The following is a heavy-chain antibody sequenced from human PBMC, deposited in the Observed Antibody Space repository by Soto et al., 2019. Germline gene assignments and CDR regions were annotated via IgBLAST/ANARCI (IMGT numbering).Heavy chain of an antibody. D-gene: IGHD7-27*01. V-gene: IGHV1-3*01. CDR2: INAGYGNT. CDR1: GYTFSSYA. J-gene: IGHJ4*02. Sequence: QVHLVQSGAEVRKPGASVKVSCKASGYTFSSYAMHWVRQAPGQRLEWMGWINAGYGNTKSSQKFQDRDTISRDTSASTAYMELTSLISEDTAVYYCARDTGDGTFDFWGQGTLVTFSS. CDR3: ARDTGDGTFDF.